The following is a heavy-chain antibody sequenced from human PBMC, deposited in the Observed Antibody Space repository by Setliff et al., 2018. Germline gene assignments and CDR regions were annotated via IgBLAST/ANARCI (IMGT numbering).Heavy chain of an antibody. J-gene: IGHJ4*02. CDR3: ARENGYCSGGACYFMFDY. CDR2: IHYSGTT. CDR1: GGPFSGAS. Sequence: SETLSLTCTVSGGPFSGASIWSWIRRPPGKGLEWIGYIHYSGTTNYNPSLKSRVTLSLDTAKNQFSLELRAVTAADTALYYCARENGYCSGGACYFMFDYWGQGTLVTVSS. V-gene: IGHV4-59*12. D-gene: IGHD2-15*01.